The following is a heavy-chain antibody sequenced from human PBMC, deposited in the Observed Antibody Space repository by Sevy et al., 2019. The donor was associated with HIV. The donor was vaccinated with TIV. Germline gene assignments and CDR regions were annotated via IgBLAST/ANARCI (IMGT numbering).Heavy chain of an antibody. V-gene: IGHV1-8*01. CDR2: MNPNSGNT. CDR1: GYTFTSYD. Sequence: ASVKVSCKASGYTFTSYDINWVRQATGQGLAWMGWMNPNSGNTGYAQKFQGRVTMTRNTSISAAYMELSSLRSEDTAVYYCAGGHVNYYDFWSGYRWPYGMDVWGQGTTVTVSS. J-gene: IGHJ6*02. CDR3: AGGHVNYYDFWSGYRWPYGMDV. D-gene: IGHD3-3*01.